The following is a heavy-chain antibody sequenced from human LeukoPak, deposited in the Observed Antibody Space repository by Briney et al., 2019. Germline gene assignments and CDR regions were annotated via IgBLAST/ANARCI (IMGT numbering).Heavy chain of an antibody. CDR3: AKDKSFAAAGYHFDF. CDR2: IANDGRDK. Sequence: GGSLRLSCAASGFTFSSCAMHWVRQAPGKGLEWVAVIANDGRDKHHADSVKGRFTISRDNSENTVYLQMNSLRSEDSGVYYCAKDKSFAAAGYHFDFWGQGTLVTVSS. V-gene: IGHV3-30*18. D-gene: IGHD6-25*01. J-gene: IGHJ4*02. CDR1: GFTFSSCA.